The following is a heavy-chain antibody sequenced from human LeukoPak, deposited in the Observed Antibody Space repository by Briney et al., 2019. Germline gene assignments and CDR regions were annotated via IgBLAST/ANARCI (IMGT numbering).Heavy chain of an antibody. D-gene: IGHD7-27*01. CDR3: AKDPLNWGTIYFDY. CDR2: ISGGGDST. V-gene: IGHV3-23*01. CDR1: GFTSSNYA. J-gene: IGHJ4*02. Sequence: GGSLRLSCAASGFTSSNYAMSLVRQAPGKGLEWVSSISGGGDSTNYAESVKGRFTISRDNSKNTLFLQMNSLTAEDTAIYYCAKDPLNWGTIYFDYWGQGTLVTVSS.